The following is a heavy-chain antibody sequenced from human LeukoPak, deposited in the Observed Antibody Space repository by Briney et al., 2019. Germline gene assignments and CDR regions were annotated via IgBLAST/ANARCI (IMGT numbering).Heavy chain of an antibody. CDR2: ISTTSSYI. Sequence: GRSLRLSCAASGFSFSTYAISWVRQAPGKGLEWVSCISTTSSYIFYADSLRGRFTISRDNAKNSLYLQMDSLRAEDTAVYYCARDLEPAVAGLFDYWGQGTLVTVSS. D-gene: IGHD6-19*01. V-gene: IGHV3-21*01. CDR1: GFSFSTYA. CDR3: ARDLEPAVAGLFDY. J-gene: IGHJ4*02.